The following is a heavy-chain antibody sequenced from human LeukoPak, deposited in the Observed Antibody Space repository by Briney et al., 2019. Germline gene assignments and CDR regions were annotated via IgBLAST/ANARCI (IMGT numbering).Heavy chain of an antibody. CDR3: AKVGGSGSYYFDY. D-gene: IGHD1-26*01. Sequence: PGGSLRLSCTASGFPFARYTMRWVRQAPGKGLEWVAFIRDDGSNKYYADSVKGRFTISRDNSKNTLYLQMNSLRAEDTAVYYCAKVGGSGSYYFDYWGQGTMVTVSS. J-gene: IGHJ4*02. CDR2: IRDDGSNK. V-gene: IGHV3-30*02. CDR1: GFPFARYT.